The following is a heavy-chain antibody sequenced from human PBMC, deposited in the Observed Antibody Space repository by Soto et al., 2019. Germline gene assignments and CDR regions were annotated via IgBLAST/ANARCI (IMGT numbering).Heavy chain of an antibody. D-gene: IGHD4-17*01. CDR1: GFTFSSYE. J-gene: IGHJ4*02. CDR2: IISRGSTI. Sequence: PAGSLRLSCAASGFTFSSYEMNWVRQAPGKGLEGVSYIISRGSTIYYADSVKGRFTISRDNAKNSLYLQMNSLRAEDTAVYYCATTRPTVTSRLTSFDYWGPGTLVTVSS. V-gene: IGHV3-48*03. CDR3: ATTRPTVTSRLTSFDY.